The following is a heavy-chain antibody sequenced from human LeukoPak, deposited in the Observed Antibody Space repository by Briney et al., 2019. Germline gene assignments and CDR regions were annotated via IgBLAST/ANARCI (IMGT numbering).Heavy chain of an antibody. CDR1: GGSINSYY. J-gene: IGHJ4*02. Sequence: SETLSLTCTVSGGSINSYYWSWIRQPPGKGLEWIGYIYDSGNTDYNPSLKSRVTISVDTSKNQYSLKLSSVTAADTAVYYCARHMYSGRYYGTDFWGEGTLVTVYS. V-gene: IGHV4-59*08. CDR2: IYDSGNT. CDR3: ARHMYSGRYYGTDF. D-gene: IGHD1-26*01.